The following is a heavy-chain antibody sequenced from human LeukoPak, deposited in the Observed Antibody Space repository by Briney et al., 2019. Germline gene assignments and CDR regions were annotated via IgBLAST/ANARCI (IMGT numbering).Heavy chain of an antibody. J-gene: IGHJ4*02. Sequence: SETLSLTCAVYGGSFSGYYWSWIRQPPGKGLEWIGEINHSGSTNYSPSLKSRVTISVDTSKNQFSLKLNSVTATDTAVYYCASHYGPWGQGTLVTVSS. CDR3: ASHYGP. V-gene: IGHV4-34*01. D-gene: IGHD3-16*01. CDR1: GGSFSGYY. CDR2: INHSGST.